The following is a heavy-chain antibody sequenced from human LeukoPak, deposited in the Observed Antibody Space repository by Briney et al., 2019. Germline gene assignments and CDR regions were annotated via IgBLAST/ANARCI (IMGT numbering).Heavy chain of an antibody. CDR1: GGSFTSYY. V-gene: IGHV4-59*01. CDR2: VYSSGST. J-gene: IGHJ6*02. CDR3: ARIQSAYPYYYGLDV. Sequence: SETLSLTCSVSGGSFTSYYWSWIRQPPGKGLEWVGFVYSSGSTNYSPSLTTRVTISVATSKTQFSLKLSSVTAADTAVYYCARIQSAYPYYYGLDVWGQGTTVSVS.